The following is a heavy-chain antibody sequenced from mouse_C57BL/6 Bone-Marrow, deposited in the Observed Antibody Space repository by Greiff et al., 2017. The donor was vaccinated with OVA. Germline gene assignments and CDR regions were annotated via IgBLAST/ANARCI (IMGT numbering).Heavy chain of an antibody. D-gene: IGHD2-5*01. CDR1: GFTFSSYA. Sequence: EVQRVESGGGLVKPGGSLKLSCAASGFTFSSYAMSWVRQTPEKRLEWVATISDGGSYTYYPDNVKGRFTISRDNATNNLYLQMSHLKSEDTAMDYGAWEGYSNPYYAMDYWGQGTSVTVSS. CDR3: AWEGYSNPYYAMDY. CDR2: ISDGGSYT. J-gene: IGHJ4*01. V-gene: IGHV5-4*01.